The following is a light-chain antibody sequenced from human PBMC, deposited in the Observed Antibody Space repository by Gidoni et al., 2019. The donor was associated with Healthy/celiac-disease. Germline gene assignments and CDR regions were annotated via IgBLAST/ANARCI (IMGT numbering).Light chain of an antibody. J-gene: IGKJ1*01. CDR1: QSISSW. CDR2: KAS. Sequence: DIQMPQSPSTLSASVGDRVTITCRASQSISSWLAWYQQKPGKAPKLLIYKASSLESGGPSRFSGSGSGTEFTLTISSLQPDDFATYYCQQYNSYPVAFGQGTKVEIK. V-gene: IGKV1-5*03. CDR3: QQYNSYPVA.